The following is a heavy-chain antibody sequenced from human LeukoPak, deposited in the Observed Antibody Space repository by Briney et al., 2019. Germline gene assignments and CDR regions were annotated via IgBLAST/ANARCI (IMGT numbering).Heavy chain of an antibody. D-gene: IGHD5-18*01. CDR2: IYYSGST. CDR1: GGSISSGSYY. V-gene: IGHV4-61*01. Sequence: SETLSLTCTVSGGSISSGSYYWSWIRQPPGKGLEWIGYIYYSGSTNYNPSLKSRVTISVDTSKNQFSLKLSSVTAADTAVYYCASSGSYGFDYWGQGTLVTVSS. CDR3: ASSGSYGFDY. J-gene: IGHJ4*02.